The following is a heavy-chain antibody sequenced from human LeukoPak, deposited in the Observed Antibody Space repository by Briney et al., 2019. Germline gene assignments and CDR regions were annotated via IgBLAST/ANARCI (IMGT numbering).Heavy chain of an antibody. J-gene: IGHJ6*02. Sequence: PSETLSLTCTVSVGSIISGGYYWSWIRQHPGKGLEWIGYIYYSGSTYYNPSLKSRVTISVDTSKNQFSLKVISVTAAETAVYYCARANYDMLTGSSGYGMDVWGQGTTVTVSS. CDR3: ARANYDMLTGSSGYGMDV. D-gene: IGHD3-9*01. V-gene: IGHV4-31*03. CDR1: VGSIISGGYY. CDR2: IYYSGST.